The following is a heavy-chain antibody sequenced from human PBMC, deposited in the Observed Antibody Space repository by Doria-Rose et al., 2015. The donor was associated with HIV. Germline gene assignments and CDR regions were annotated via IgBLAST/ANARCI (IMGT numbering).Heavy chain of an antibody. CDR2: INVGNGNT. V-gene: IGHV1-3*01. CDR3: AEDRVRVVQAATTLDF. Sequence: QVQLVQSGAEVKKPGASVRVSCKASGYTFTRYAMHWVRQAPGQRPEWMGWINVGNGNTEYSQKFQGRLTITRDTSASTAYMELSSLTSDDTAVYYCAEDRVRVVQAATTLDFWGQGTLVTVSS. CDR1: GYTFTRYA. D-gene: IGHD2-2*01. J-gene: IGHJ4*02.